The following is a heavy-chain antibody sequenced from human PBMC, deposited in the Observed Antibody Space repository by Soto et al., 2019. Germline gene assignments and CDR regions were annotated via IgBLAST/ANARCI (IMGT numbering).Heavy chain of an antibody. CDR2: IKQDGSEK. J-gene: IGHJ3*02. CDR1: GFTFSSYW. Sequence: GGSLRLSCAASGFTFSSYWMSWVRQAPGKGLEWVANIKQDGSEKYYVDSVKGRFTISRDNAKNSLYLQMNSLRAEDTAVYYCARDLYGDYLDAFDIWGQGTMVTVSS. CDR3: ARDLYGDYLDAFDI. D-gene: IGHD4-17*01. V-gene: IGHV3-7*01.